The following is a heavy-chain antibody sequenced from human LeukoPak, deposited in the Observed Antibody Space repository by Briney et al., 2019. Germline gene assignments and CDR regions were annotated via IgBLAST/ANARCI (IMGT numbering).Heavy chain of an antibody. Sequence: GRSLRLSCAASGFTFDDYAMHWVRQAPGKGLEWVSGISWNSGSIGYADSVKGRFTISRDNAKNSLYQQMNSLRAEDTALYYCAKDHRGISSSPDYWGQGTLVTVSS. CDR2: ISWNSGSI. V-gene: IGHV3-9*01. J-gene: IGHJ4*02. D-gene: IGHD6-13*01. CDR1: GFTFDDYA. CDR3: AKDHRGISSSPDY.